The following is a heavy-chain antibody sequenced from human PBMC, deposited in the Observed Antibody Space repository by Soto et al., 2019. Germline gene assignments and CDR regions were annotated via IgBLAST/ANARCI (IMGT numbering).Heavy chain of an antibody. CDR2: IKSKTDGGTT. J-gene: IGHJ6*02. CDR3: TTSAAGYYYYYGMDV. D-gene: IGHD6-13*01. Sequence: GGSLRLSCAASGFTFSNAWMSWVRQAPGKGLEWVGRIKSKTDGGTTDYAAPVKGRFTISRDDSKNTLYLQMNSLKTEDTAVYYCTTSAAGYYYYYGMDVRGQGTTVTVSS. V-gene: IGHV3-15*01. CDR1: GFTFSNAW.